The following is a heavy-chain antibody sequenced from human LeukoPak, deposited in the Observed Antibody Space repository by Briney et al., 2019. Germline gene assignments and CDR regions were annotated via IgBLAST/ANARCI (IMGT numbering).Heavy chain of an antibody. Sequence: GGSLRLSCAASGFTFSNYWMSWVRQAPGKGLEWVANIKQDGSEKYYVDSVKGRFTISRDNAKNSLYLQMNSLRAEDTAVYYCAREGAQSYYYYMDVWGKGTTVTISS. J-gene: IGHJ6*03. CDR2: IKQDGSEK. V-gene: IGHV3-7*01. D-gene: IGHD6-19*01. CDR1: GFTFSNYW. CDR3: AREGAQSYYYYMDV.